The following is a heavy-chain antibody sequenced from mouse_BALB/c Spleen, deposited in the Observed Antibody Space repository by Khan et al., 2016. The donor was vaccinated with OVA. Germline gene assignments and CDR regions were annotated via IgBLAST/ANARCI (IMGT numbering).Heavy chain of an antibody. J-gene: IGHJ2*01. CDR1: GYTFTNYT. CDR2: INPSSGNT. Sequence: QVQLQQSGAELARPGASVKMSCKASGYTFTNYTMHWVKQRPGQGLEWIGYINPSSGNTNYNQKFKDKATLTADKSSSTAYMQLTSLTSEDSAVYSCLCFRVPPDFFDCWGQGTTLTVSS. V-gene: IGHV1-4*01. CDR3: LCFRVPPDFFDC.